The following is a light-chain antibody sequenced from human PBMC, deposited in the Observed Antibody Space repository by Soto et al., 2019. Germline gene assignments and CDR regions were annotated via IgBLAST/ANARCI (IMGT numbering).Light chain of an antibody. J-gene: IGKJ1*01. CDR1: QSISSW. Sequence: DIQMTQSPSTLSASVGDRVTITCRASQSISSWLAWYQQKPGKAHKLLIYDASSLESGVPSRFSGSGSGTEFTLTISSLQPDDFATYYCQQYNSYSWTFGQGTKVEI. CDR3: QQYNSYSWT. V-gene: IGKV1-5*01. CDR2: DAS.